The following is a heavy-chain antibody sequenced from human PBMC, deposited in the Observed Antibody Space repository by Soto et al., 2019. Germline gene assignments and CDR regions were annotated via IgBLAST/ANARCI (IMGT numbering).Heavy chain of an antibody. Sequence: QVQLVESGGGLVRPGGSLRLSCGASGFTFSDYWMSWIHQAPGKGLEWVSYISSSGSSIYNAHSVKGRFTISRDNAKNSLYLQMNSLRAEDRAVYHCAIGRILEATTEDYFDYWGQGTLVTVSS. CDR1: GFTFSDYW. CDR3: AIGRILEATTEDYFDY. V-gene: IGHV3-11*01. J-gene: IGHJ4*02. CDR2: ISSSGSSI. D-gene: IGHD1-26*01.